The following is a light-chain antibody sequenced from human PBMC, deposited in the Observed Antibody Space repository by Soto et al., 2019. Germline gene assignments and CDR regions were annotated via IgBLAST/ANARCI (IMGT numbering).Light chain of an antibody. CDR2: GAS. Sequence: EIEMTQSPATLPVSPGERATLSCRASQSVSTNLAWYQQKPGQAPRLLIYGASTRAPGFPARFTGSGSGTEFTLTIRSLQSEDFAVYYCQQYGGSPRTFGQGTKVELK. CDR3: QQYGGSPRT. V-gene: IGKV3-15*01. CDR1: QSVSTN. J-gene: IGKJ1*01.